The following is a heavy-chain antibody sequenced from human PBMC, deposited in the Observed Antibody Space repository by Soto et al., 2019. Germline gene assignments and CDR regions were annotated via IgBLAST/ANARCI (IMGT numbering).Heavy chain of an antibody. Sequence: QVQLVESGGGVVQPGRSLRLSCAASGFTFSSYGMHWVRQAPGKGLEWVAVISYDGSNKYYADSVKGRFTISRDNSKNTLYLQMNSLRAEDTAVYYCAKDSGGVRENYKLYGMDVWGQGTTVTVSS. CDR3: AKDSGGVRENYKLYGMDV. V-gene: IGHV3-30*18. D-gene: IGHD3-10*02. CDR1: GFTFSSYG. J-gene: IGHJ6*02. CDR2: ISYDGSNK.